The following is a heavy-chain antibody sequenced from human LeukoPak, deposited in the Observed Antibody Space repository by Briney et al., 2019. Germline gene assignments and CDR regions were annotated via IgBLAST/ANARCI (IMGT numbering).Heavy chain of an antibody. CDR2: ISAYNGNT. J-gene: IGHJ6*02. CDR1: GYTFTSYG. CDR3: ARGKLLWFGELLTMDV. Sequence: ASVKVSCKASGYTFTSYGISWVRQAPGQGLEWMGWISAYNGNTNYAQKLQGRVTMTTDTSTSTAYMELRSLRSDDTAVYYCARGKLLWFGELLTMDVWGQGTTVTVSS. V-gene: IGHV1-18*01. D-gene: IGHD3-10*01.